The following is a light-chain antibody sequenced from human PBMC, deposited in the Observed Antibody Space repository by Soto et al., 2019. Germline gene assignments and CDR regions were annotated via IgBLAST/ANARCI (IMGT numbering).Light chain of an antibody. CDR1: SSDVGGYDY. J-gene: IGLJ1*01. V-gene: IGLV2-8*01. CDR2: EVS. Sequence: QSVLTQPPSASGSPGQSVTISCTGTSSDVGGYDYVSWYQQHPGKAPKLMIYEVSKRPSGVPDRFSGSKSGNTASLTVSGLQADDEADYYCCSYAGSNTPYVFGTGTKVTVL. CDR3: CSYAGSNTPYV.